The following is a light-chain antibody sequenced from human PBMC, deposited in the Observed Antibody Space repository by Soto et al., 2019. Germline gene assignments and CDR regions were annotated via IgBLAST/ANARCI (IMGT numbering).Light chain of an antibody. CDR3: QQYNSSTWT. CDR2: KAS. CDR1: QSISSW. Sequence: DIQMTQSPSTLSASVGDRVTITCRASQSISSWLAWYQQKPGKAPKLLIYKASSLESGDPSRFSGSGSGTEFTLTISSLQPDDFATYYCQQYNSSTWTFGQGTKVEIK. V-gene: IGKV1-5*03. J-gene: IGKJ1*01.